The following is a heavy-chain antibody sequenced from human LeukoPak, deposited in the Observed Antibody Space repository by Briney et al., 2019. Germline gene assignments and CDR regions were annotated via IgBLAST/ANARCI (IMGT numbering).Heavy chain of an antibody. CDR2: IYSGGST. V-gene: IGHV3-66*01. CDR1: EFSVGSNY. D-gene: IGHD5-24*01. CDR3: ARGLEMATSDY. Sequence: PGGSLRLSCAASEFSVGSNYMTWVRQAPGKGLEWVSLIYSGGSTYYADSVKGRFTISRDNAKNSLYLQMNSLRAEDTAVYYCARGLEMATSDYWGQGTLVTVSS. J-gene: IGHJ4*02.